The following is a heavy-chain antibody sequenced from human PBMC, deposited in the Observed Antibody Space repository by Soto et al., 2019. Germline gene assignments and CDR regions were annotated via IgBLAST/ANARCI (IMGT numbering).Heavy chain of an antibody. CDR3: VRMHVSATGIDWFEP. Sequence: ASVKVSCKASGYTFTSYGIHWVRQAPGQRLEWMGWINAANGDTKYSPKFQGRVTITRDTSASTAYMELSSLRSEDTAVYYCVRMHVSATGIDWFEPRGEGTLVTVSS. V-gene: IGHV1-3*01. CDR1: GYTFTSYG. J-gene: IGHJ5*02. CDR2: INAANGDT. D-gene: IGHD6-13*01.